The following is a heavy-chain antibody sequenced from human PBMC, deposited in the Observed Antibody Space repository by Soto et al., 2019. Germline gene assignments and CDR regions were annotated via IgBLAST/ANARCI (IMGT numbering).Heavy chain of an antibody. V-gene: IGHV3-30*18. CDR1: GFTFSSYG. D-gene: IGHD3-10*01. CDR2: ISYDGSNK. Sequence: PGGSLRLSCAASGFTFSSYGMHWVRQAPGKGLEWVAVISYDGSNKYYADSVKGRFTISRDNSKNTLYLQMNSLRAEDTAVYYCAKDYGSGMDDAFEIWGQGTMVTVSS. CDR3: AKDYGSGMDDAFEI. J-gene: IGHJ3*02.